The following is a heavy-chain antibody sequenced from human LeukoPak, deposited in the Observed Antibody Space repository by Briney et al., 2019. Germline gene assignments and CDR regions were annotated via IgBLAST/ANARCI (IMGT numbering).Heavy chain of an antibody. CDR2: ISYDGSNK. Sequence: PGGSLRLSCAASGFTFSSYAMHWVRQAPGKGLEWVAVISYDGSNKYYADSVKGRFTISRDNSKNALYLQMNSLRAEDTAVYYCARDVLRYFDWLLPDGGDYWGQGTLVTVSS. V-gene: IGHV3-30*01. CDR3: ARDVLRYFDWLLPDGGDY. D-gene: IGHD3-9*01. J-gene: IGHJ4*02. CDR1: GFTFSSYA.